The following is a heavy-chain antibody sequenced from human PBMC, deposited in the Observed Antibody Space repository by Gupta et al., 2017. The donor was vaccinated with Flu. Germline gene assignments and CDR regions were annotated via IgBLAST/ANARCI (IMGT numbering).Heavy chain of an antibody. J-gene: IGHJ4*02. CDR3: AKAEVVVITYYDS. Sequence: GMSWVRQAPGKGLEWVAAISGSSGTTYYADSVKGRFTISRDNSKNTLYLQMDSLRAEDTAVYYCAKAEVVVITYYDSWGQGTLVTVSS. V-gene: IGHV3-23*01. CDR2: ISGSSGTT. CDR1: G. D-gene: IGHD3-22*01.